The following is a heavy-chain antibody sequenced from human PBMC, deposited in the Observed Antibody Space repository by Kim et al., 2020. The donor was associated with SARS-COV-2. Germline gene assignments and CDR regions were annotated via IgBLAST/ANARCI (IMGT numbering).Heavy chain of an antibody. J-gene: IGHJ5*02. Sequence: SETLSLTCAVYGGSFSGYYWSWIRQPPGKGLEWIGEINHSGSTNYNPSLKSRVTISVDTSKNQFSLKLSSVTAADTAVYYCARGRGVWGSYRSKNNWFDPWGQGTLVTVSS. D-gene: IGHD3-16*02. CDR3: ARGRGVWGSYRSKNNWFDP. V-gene: IGHV4-34*01. CDR2: INHSGST. CDR1: GGSFSGYY.